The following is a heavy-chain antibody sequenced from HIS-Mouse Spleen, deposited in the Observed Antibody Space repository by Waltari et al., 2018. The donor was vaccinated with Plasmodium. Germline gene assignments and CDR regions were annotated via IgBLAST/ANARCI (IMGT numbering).Heavy chain of an antibody. CDR1: GFTFSSYW. CDR3: ASSWYWYFDR. CDR2: IKKDGSEK. D-gene: IGHD6-13*01. J-gene: IGHJ2*01. Sequence: EVQLVESGGGLVQPGGSLRLSCAASGFTFSSYWMSWVRQAPGKGLEWVANIKKDGSEKYYVDSVKGRFTISRDNAKNSLYMQMNSLRAEDTAGYYCASSWYWYFDRWGRGTLVTVSS. V-gene: IGHV3-7*01.